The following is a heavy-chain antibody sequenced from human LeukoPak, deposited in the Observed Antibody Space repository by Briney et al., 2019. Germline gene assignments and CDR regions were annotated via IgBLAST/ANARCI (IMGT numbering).Heavy chain of an antibody. V-gene: IGHV3-23*01. Sequence: GGSLRLFCAASGFTFSSYAMSWVRQAPGKGLEWVSGISGSGVSTYYADSVKGRFTISRDNSKNTLYLQMNSLKTEDTAVYYCTAESLEYFDYWGQGTLVTVSS. J-gene: IGHJ4*02. CDR1: GFTFSSYA. CDR2: ISGSGVST. CDR3: TAESLEYFDY.